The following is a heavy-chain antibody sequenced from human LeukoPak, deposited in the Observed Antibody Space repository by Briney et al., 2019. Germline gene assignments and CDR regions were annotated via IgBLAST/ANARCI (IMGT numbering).Heavy chain of an antibody. CDR3: AREPFTIFGVVIKVYMDV. CDR1: GFTFSGYA. Sequence: GGSLRLSCTASGFTFSGYAMHWVRQAPGKGLEWVAVISYDGSNKYYADSVKGRFTISRDNSKNTLYLQMNSLRAEDTAVYCCAREPFTIFGVVIKVYMDVWGKGTTVTVSS. J-gene: IGHJ6*03. CDR2: ISYDGSNK. V-gene: IGHV3-30-3*01. D-gene: IGHD3-3*01.